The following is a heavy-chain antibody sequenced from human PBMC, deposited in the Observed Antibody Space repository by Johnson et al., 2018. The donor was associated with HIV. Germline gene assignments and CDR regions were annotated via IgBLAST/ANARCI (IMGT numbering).Heavy chain of an antibody. D-gene: IGHD1-26*01. CDR1: GFTVSSNY. V-gene: IGHV3-53*01. CDR2: IYSGGST. J-gene: IGHJ3*02. Sequence: EVQLVESGGGLIQPGGSLRLSCAASGFTVSSNYMSWVRQAPGKGLEWVSIIYSGGSTYYADHVKGRFTISRDNSKNTLYLQRNSLRAEDTAVYYCAIEVGATNAFDIWGQGTMVTVSS. CDR3: AIEVGATNAFDI.